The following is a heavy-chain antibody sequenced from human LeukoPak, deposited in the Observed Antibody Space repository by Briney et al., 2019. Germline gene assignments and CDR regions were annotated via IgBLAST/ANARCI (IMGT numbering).Heavy chain of an antibody. CDR2: IKQDGSEK. J-gene: IGHJ4*02. CDR3: ARGRSYDSRATNGY. Sequence: GGSLRLSCAASGFTFSSYWMSWVRQAPGKGLEWVANIKQDGSEKYYVDSVKGRFTISRDNAKNSLYLQMNSLRAEDTAVYYCARGRSYDSRATNGYWGQGTLVTVSS. D-gene: IGHD3-22*01. V-gene: IGHV3-7*01. CDR1: GFTFSSYW.